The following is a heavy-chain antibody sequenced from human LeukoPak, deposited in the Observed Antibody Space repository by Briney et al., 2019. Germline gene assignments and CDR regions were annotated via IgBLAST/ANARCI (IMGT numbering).Heavy chain of an antibody. D-gene: IGHD3-10*01. CDR2: IYSSGSA. Sequence: PSETLSLTCTVSGGSISGYYWTWVRQPAGKGLEWIGRIYSSGSANYNPSLKSRVTMSLDTSKNQFSLKLSSVTAADTAVYYCARDGGYYGSGSYPLFDYWGQGTLVTVSS. CDR3: ARDGGYYGSGSYPLFDY. CDR1: GGSISGYY. V-gene: IGHV4-4*07. J-gene: IGHJ4*02.